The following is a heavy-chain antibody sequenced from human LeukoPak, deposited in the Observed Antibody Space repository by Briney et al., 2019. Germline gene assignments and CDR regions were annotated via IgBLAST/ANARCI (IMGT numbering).Heavy chain of an antibody. CDR3: ARDRGYYDSSGYSNWFDP. CDR2: INPNSGGT. CDR1: GYTFTGYY. D-gene: IGHD3-22*01. V-gene: IGHV1-2*02. Sequence: ASVKLSCTASGYTFTGYYMHWVRHAPGQGLEWMGWINPNSGGTNYAQKFQGRVPMTRDTSISTAYMELSRLRSDDTAVYYCARDRGYYDSSGYSNWFDPWGQGTLVTVST. J-gene: IGHJ5*02.